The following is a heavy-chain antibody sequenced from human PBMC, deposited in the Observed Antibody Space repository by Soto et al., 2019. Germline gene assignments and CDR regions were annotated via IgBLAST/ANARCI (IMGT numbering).Heavy chain of an antibody. Sequence: EEQLVESGGGLVQPGGSLKLSCAGSGFPFGNFWMHWVRQAPGKGLVWVAQINSYGSSTTYADSVKGRFTISRDNAKNTLSLQINNLRAEDPAVYYCERDFSTGYRPPRAWFDPWGQGTLVTVSS. CDR1: GFPFGNFW. D-gene: IGHD3-9*01. CDR3: ERDFSTGYRPPRAWFDP. CDR2: INSYGSST. V-gene: IGHV3-74*01. J-gene: IGHJ5*02.